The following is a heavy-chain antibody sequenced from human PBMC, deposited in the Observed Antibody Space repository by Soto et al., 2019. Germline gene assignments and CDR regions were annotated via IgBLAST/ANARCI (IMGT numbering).Heavy chain of an antibody. D-gene: IGHD2-15*01. J-gene: IGHJ5*02. CDR3: ARPAMAHSS. V-gene: IGHV4-4*02. Sequence: SETLSLTCAVSGDSISRSYWWSWVRQPPGKGLEWIGEIYHSGSTYYNPSLKSRVTISVDTSKNQFSLKLSSVTAADTAVYYCARPAMAHSSWGQGTLVTVSS. CDR1: GDSISRSYW. CDR2: IYHSGST.